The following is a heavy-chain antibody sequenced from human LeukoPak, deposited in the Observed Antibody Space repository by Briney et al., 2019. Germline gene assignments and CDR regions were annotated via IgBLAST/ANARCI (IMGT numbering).Heavy chain of an antibody. CDR1: GYTFTSYY. CDR2: INPSGGST. D-gene: IGHD3-10*01. V-gene: IGHV1-46*01. CDR3: ARDSIFLEKPHYYGSGSPNLYFDY. J-gene: IGHJ4*02. Sequence: ASVKVSCKASGYTFTSYYMHWVRQAPGQGLEWMGIINPSGGSTSYAQKLQGRVTMTRDTSTSTVYMELSSLRSEDTAVYYCARDSIFLEKPHYYGSGSPNLYFDYWGQGTLVTVSS.